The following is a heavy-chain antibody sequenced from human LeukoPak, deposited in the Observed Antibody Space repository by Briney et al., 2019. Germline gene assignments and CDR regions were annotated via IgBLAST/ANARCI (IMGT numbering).Heavy chain of an antibody. CDR3: ARLVRGYYGDAFDI. V-gene: IGHV5-51*01. J-gene: IGHJ3*02. CDR1: GFIFTGYW. D-gene: IGHD2/OR15-2a*01. Sequence: GESLKISCKGSGFIFTGYWIVWVRQMPGKGLEWMGIIYPGDSDTRYSPSFQGQVTISADKSISTAYLQRSSLKASDTAMYYCARLVRGYYGDAFDIWGQGTMVTVSS. CDR2: IYPGDSDT.